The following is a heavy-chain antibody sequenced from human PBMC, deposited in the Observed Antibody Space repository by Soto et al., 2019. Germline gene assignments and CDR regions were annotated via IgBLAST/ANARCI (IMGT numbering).Heavy chain of an antibody. Sequence: GGSLRLSCAASGFTFSSYWMHWVRQAPGKGLVWVSRINSDGSSTSYADSVKGRFTISRDNAKNTLYLQLNRLRAEDTAAYYCLRGMWRYQQDQSVVDHCGEGSLVIV. CDR1: GFTFSSYW. J-gene: IGHJ4*02. CDR2: INSDGSST. CDR3: LRGMWRYQQDQSVVDH. D-gene: IGHD3-16*02. V-gene: IGHV3-74*01.